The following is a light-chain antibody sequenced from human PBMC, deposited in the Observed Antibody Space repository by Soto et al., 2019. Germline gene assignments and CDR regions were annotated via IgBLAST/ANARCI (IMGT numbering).Light chain of an antibody. Sequence: QSVLTQPPSASGTPGQRVAISCSGSSSNIGAGYDVHWYQQLPGTAPKLLIYGNSNRPSGVPDRFSGSKSGTSASLTISGLQADDEADYYCCSLTTSHTYVFGSGTKVTVL. V-gene: IGLV1-40*01. CDR3: CSLTTSHTYV. CDR2: GNS. CDR1: SSNIGAGYD. J-gene: IGLJ1*01.